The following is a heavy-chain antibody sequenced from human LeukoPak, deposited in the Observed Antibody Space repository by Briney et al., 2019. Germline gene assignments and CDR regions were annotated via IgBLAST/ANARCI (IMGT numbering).Heavy chain of an antibody. CDR3: ARDRNTVTTFDY. CDR1: GFTFSRYW. V-gene: IGHV3-7*01. Sequence: PGGSLRLSCAASGFTFSRYWMNWVRQAPGKGLEWVANIKHDGSVQNYVDSVKGRFTISRDNAKNSLYLQMNSLRAEDTAVYYCARDRNTVTTFDYWGQGTLVTVSS. D-gene: IGHD4-11*01. CDR2: IKHDGSVQ. J-gene: IGHJ4*02.